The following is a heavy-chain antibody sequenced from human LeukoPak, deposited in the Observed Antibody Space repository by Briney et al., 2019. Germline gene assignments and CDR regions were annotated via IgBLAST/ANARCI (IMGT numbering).Heavy chain of an antibody. CDR1: GFTVSSNY. V-gene: IGHV3-53*01. Sequence: GGSLRLSCAASGFTVSSNYMSWVRQAPGKGLEWVSVIYSGGSTYYADSVKGRSTISRDNSKNTLYLQMNSLRAEDTAVYYCARVSGGNWFDPWGQGTLVTVSS. CDR3: ARVSGGNWFDP. CDR2: IYSGGST. D-gene: IGHD3-10*01. J-gene: IGHJ5*02.